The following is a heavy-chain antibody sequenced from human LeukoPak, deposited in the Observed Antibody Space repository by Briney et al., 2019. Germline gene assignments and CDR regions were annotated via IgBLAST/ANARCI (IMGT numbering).Heavy chain of an antibody. V-gene: IGHV3-30*02. CDR3: AKVLRGSYPFDY. Sequence: GGSLRLSCVASTFTFISYNMHWVRQAPGKGLAWVAFVQDDGSIQYYADSVKGLFTISRDNSRNTVYLQMNSLRAEDTAVYYCAKVLRGSYPFDYWGQGTLVTVSS. CDR1: TFTFISYN. D-gene: IGHD1-26*01. J-gene: IGHJ4*02. CDR2: VQDDGSIQ.